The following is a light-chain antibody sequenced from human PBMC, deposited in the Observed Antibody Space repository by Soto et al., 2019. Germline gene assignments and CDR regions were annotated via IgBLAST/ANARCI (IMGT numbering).Light chain of an antibody. CDR2: KAS. V-gene: IGKV1-5*03. Sequence: DIQMTQSPSTLSASVGDRVTITCRASQSISSWLAWYQQKPGRAPKLLIYKASTLESGVPSRFSGSGSGTEFTLTIGILQPDDFANYYCQQYNSYSPTFGRGTKVEFK. CDR1: QSISSW. J-gene: IGKJ1*01. CDR3: QQYNSYSPT.